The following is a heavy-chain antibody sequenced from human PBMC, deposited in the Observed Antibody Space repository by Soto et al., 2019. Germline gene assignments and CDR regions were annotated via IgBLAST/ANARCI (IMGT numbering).Heavy chain of an antibody. CDR3: ARLLGWSTYNYLDP. J-gene: IGHJ5*02. CDR1: GGSSSSTTFY. Sequence: PSEALSLTCSVSGGSSSSTTFYWGWIRQPPRQGLELIGSISYRGSTSYNPSLKSRVTISVDTSKNQFSLRLTSVTAADTAVYYCARLLGWSTYNYLDPWGQGTLVPVSS. D-gene: IGHD6-19*01. CDR2: ISYRGST. V-gene: IGHV4-39*01.